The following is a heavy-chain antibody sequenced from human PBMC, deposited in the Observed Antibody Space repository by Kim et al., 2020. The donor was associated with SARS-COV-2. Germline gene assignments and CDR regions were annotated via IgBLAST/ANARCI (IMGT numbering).Heavy chain of an antibody. Sequence: GGSLRLSCAASGFTFSSYGMHWVRQAPGKGLEWVAVIWYDGSNKYYADSVKGRFTISRDNSKNTLYLQMNSLRAEDTAVYYCARDQISPVAGTVYGMDVWGQGTTVTVSS. CDR3: ARDQISPVAGTVYGMDV. J-gene: IGHJ6*02. CDR2: IWYDGSNK. CDR1: GFTFSSYG. D-gene: IGHD6-19*01. V-gene: IGHV3-33*01.